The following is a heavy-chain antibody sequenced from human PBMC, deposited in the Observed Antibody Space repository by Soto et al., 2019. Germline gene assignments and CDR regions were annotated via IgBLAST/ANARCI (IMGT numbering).Heavy chain of an antibody. J-gene: IGHJ6*02. Sequence: QVQLQQWGAGLLKPSETLSLTCAVYGGSFSGYYWSWIRQPPGKGLEWIGEINHSGSTNYNPSLKSRVTISVDTYKNQFSPKLSSVTAADTAVYYCARGMGAENTFYYYYGMDVWGQGTTVTVSS. V-gene: IGHV4-34*01. CDR2: INHSGST. CDR1: GGSFSGYY. D-gene: IGHD3-16*01. CDR3: ARGMGAENTFYYYYGMDV.